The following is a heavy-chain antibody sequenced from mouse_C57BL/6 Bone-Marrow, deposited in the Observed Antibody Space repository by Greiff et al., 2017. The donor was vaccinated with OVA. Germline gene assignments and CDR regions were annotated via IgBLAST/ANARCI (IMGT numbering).Heavy chain of an antibody. J-gene: IGHJ4*01. Sequence: EVKLMESGGGLVQPGGSLSLSCAASGFTFTDYYMSWVRQPPGKALEWLGFIRNKANGYTTEYSASVKGRFTISRDNSQSILYLQMNALRAEDSATYYCARPRGHRYYAMDYWGQGTSVTVSS. CDR3: ARPRGHRYYAMDY. V-gene: IGHV7-3*01. CDR2: IRNKANGYTT. D-gene: IGHD3-1*01. CDR1: GFTFTDYY.